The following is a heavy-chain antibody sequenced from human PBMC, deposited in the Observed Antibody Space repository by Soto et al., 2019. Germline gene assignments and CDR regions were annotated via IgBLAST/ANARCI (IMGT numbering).Heavy chain of an antibody. CDR3: KRDVVASSPPGDDY. V-gene: IGHV3-23*01. CDR1: GFMFSNYP. D-gene: IGHD5-12*01. J-gene: IGHJ4*02. CDR2: IKAAGGDT. Sequence: EVQLLASGGDLVRPGGSLRLSCAGSGFMFSNYPMSWVRQAPGKGPEWVAAIKAAGGDTYYADSVKGRFTISRDNFNDKLYLQMNSLTVEDTAMYYCKRDVVASSPPGDDYWGQGTLVTVSS.